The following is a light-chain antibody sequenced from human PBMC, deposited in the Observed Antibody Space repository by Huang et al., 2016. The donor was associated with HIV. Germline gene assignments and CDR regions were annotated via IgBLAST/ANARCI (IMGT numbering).Light chain of an antibody. CDR1: QSLLYNSNNKNY. Sequence: DIVMTQSPDSLAVSLGERATINCKSSQSLLYNSNNKNYLAWYQQKPGQPPNLLLYWASSRKSGVPDRFSGRGSETDFTLTISSLQAEDVAVYYCQQHYSSPPTFGQGTKLEIK. J-gene: IGKJ2*01. V-gene: IGKV4-1*01. CDR3: QQHYSSPPT. CDR2: WAS.